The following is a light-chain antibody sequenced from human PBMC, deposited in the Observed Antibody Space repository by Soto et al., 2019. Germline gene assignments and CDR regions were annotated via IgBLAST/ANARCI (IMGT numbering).Light chain of an antibody. V-gene: IGKV1-5*01. CDR3: QQYNSYSPWT. CDR1: QSVNKW. Sequence: DIVMTQSPSTLSASVGDRVGITCRGSQSVNKWLAWFQQKPGKVPKLLIFDASTLQTGVPSRFGGGGSGTEFTLTISGLQPDDFATYYCQQYNSYSPWTFGPGTKVDIK. J-gene: IGKJ1*01. CDR2: DAS.